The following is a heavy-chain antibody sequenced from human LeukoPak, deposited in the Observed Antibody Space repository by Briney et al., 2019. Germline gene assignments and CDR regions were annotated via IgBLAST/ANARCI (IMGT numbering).Heavy chain of an antibody. J-gene: IGHJ4*02. V-gene: IGHV4-59*08. CDR3: ATGTYYYDSSGYYYPPDY. CDR1: GGSISSYY. CDR2: IYYSGST. Sequence: SETLSLTCTVSGGSISSYYWSWIRQPPGKGLEWIGYIYYSGSTNYNPSLKSRVTISVDTSKNQFSLKLSSVTAADTAVYYCATGTYYYDSSGYYYPPDYWGQGTLVTVSS. D-gene: IGHD3-22*01.